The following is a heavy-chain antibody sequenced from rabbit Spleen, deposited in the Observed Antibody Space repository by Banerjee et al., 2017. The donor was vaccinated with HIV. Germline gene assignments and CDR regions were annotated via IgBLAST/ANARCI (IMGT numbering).Heavy chain of an antibody. D-gene: IGHD6-1*01. CDR2: IGSGSTGNT. Sequence: EQLKETGGGLVQPGGSLTLSCTASGFSFSSRYYMCWVRQAPGKGLEWIGCIGSGSTGNTYYASWAKGRFTISKTSSTTVTLQMTSLTAADTATYFCARSTYGYADYGDLYYAAMDLWGQGTLVTVS. V-gene: IGHV1S45*01. J-gene: IGHJ6*01. CDR1: GFSFSSRYY. CDR3: ARSTYGYADYGDLYYAAMDL.